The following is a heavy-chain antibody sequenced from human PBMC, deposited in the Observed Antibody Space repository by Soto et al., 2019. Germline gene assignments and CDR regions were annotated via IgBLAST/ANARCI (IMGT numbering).Heavy chain of an antibody. CDR2: ITNRGTT. CDR3: ARAHCGGDCA. D-gene: IGHD2-21*02. Sequence: QMQLQESGPGLVKPSETLSLTCSVSGGSVRSDDWSWIRQPPGKGLEWIGYITNRGTTNYNPSLRSRVTISVDASKNQISLKLSSVTAADTAIYYCARAHCGGDCAWGQGILVTVSS. CDR1: GGSVRSDD. V-gene: IGHV4-59*02. J-gene: IGHJ5*02.